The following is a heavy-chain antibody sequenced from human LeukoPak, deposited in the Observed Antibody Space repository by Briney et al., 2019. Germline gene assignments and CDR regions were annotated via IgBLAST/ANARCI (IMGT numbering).Heavy chain of an antibody. CDR2: IYYSGST. V-gene: IGHV4-59*12. Sequence: SETLSLTCTVSGGSISSYYWSWIRQPPGKGLEWIGYIYYSGSTNYNPSLKSRVTISVDTSKNQFSLKLSSVTAADTAVYYCARGPVTITMPRGDAFDIWGQGTMVTVSS. CDR3: ARGPVTITMPRGDAFDI. CDR1: GGSISSYY. J-gene: IGHJ3*02. D-gene: IGHD3-10*01.